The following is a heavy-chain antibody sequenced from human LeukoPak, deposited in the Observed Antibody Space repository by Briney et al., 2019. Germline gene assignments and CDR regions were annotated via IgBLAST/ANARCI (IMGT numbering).Heavy chain of an antibody. CDR2: IIPVLDIS. Sequence: GASVKVSCKASGGTFSNYAFSWVRQAPGQGLEWMGRIIPVLDISNYAQKFRGRVTITADKSTSTAYMELSSLRSEDTAVYYCARDWGHYYDSSGYPLYWGQGTLVTVSS. D-gene: IGHD3-22*01. V-gene: IGHV1-69*04. CDR1: GGTFSNYA. CDR3: ARDWGHYYDSSGYPLY. J-gene: IGHJ4*02.